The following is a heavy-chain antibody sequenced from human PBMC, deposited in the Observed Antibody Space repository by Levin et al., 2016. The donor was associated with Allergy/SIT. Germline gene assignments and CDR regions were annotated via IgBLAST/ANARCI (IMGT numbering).Heavy chain of an antibody. V-gene: IGHV4-39*01. J-gene: IGHJ4*02. CDR1: GGSISSSQYY. D-gene: IGHD4-17*01. Sequence: SETLSLTCSVSGGSISSSQYYWGWVRLPPGKGLEWIGSIFYSGATYYNPSLKSRVTISVDMSKNQFSLKMISVSAADTAVYYCARLLKSVTLISGRTFDSWGQGALVTVSS. CDR2: IFYSGAT. CDR3: ARLLKSVTLISGRTFDS.